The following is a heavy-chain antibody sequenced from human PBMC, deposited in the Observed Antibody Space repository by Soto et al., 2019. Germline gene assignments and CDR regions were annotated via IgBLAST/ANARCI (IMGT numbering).Heavy chain of an antibody. Sequence: QVQLVQSGAEVKKPGSSVKVSCKASGGTFSNYTISWVRQAPGQGLEWMGRIIPILDIANYAQKFQGRVTITADKSTSTAYMELRSLTSGDTAAYYCARDFPPGVSMGPNYYYGMDVWGQGTTVTVSS. CDR3: ARDFPPGVSMGPNYYYGMDV. D-gene: IGHD3-10*01. CDR2: IIPILDIA. J-gene: IGHJ6*02. V-gene: IGHV1-69*08. CDR1: GGTFSNYT.